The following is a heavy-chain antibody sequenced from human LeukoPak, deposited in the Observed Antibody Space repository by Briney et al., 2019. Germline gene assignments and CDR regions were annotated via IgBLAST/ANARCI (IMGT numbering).Heavy chain of an antibody. J-gene: IGHJ4*02. CDR2: IYYSGST. V-gene: IGHV4-30-4*08. CDR3: PRRCACSAGRCYLFDY. CDR1: GGSISSGDYY. D-gene: IGHD2-15*01. Sequence: PSETLSLTCTVSGGSISSGDYYWSWIRQPPGKGLEWIGYIYYSGSTYYNPSLKSRVTISVDTSKNQFSLKLSSVTAADTAVYYCPRRCACSAGRCYLFDYWGQGTLVTVSS.